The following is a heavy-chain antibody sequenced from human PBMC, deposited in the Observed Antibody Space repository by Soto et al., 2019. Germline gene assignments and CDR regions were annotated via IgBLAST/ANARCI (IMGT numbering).Heavy chain of an antibody. D-gene: IGHD5-12*01. CDR3: ASDSGYDPFDY. CDR1: GFTFSSYG. CDR2: IWYDGSNK. J-gene: IGHJ4*02. V-gene: IGHV3-33*01. Sequence: QVQLVESGGGVVQPGRSLRLSCAASGFTFSSYGMHWVRQAPGKGLEWVAVIWYDGSNKYYADSVKGRFTISRDNSKNTRYLQMNSLRAEDTAVYYCASDSGYDPFDYWGQGTLVTVSS.